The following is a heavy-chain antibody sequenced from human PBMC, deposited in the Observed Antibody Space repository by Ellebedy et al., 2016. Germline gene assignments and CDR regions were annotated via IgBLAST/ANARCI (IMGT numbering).Heavy chain of an antibody. Sequence: GGSLRLSCAASGFTFSTYSMNWVRQAPGKGLEWVSSISSSSSYIYYADSVKGRFTISRDNSKNTLNLQMNSLRAEDTAIYYCARGELAGRNWFDIWGQGTMVTVSS. CDR3: ARGELAGRNWFDI. CDR2: ISSSSSYI. CDR1: GFTFSTYS. V-gene: IGHV3-21*01. J-gene: IGHJ3*02. D-gene: IGHD6-19*01.